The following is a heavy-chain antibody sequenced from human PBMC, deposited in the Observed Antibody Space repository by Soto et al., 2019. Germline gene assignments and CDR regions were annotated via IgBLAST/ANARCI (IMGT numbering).Heavy chain of an antibody. D-gene: IGHD3-10*02. CDR1: GDSVSSKSAT. J-gene: IGHJ4*02. V-gene: IGHV6-1*01. CDR3: ANMDDV. Sequence: PSHTLSLTCAISGDSVSSKSATWNWIRQFPSRGLEWLGRTYYRSKWHNEYAVSVKSRITXXXDXXXNXFXXXLXSVTPEDTAVYYCANMDDVWGQGTLVTVSS. CDR2: TYYRSKWHN.